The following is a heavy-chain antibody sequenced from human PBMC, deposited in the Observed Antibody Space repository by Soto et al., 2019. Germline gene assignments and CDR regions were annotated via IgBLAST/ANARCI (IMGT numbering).Heavy chain of an antibody. CDR1: RLTLYTYP. CDR2: ISSTAGRT. D-gene: IGHD3-10*01. J-gene: IGHJ6*02. V-gene: IGHV3-23*01. CDR3: AKGVLSFHYGMEV. Sequence: PGGSLRLSCATSRLTLYTYPMTGFCKAAGKGLEWVSSISSTAGRTSSYADSVKGRFAISRDFSDNTVYLQMNNLRVDDTAVYFCAKGVLSFHYGMEVWGQGTTVTVSS.